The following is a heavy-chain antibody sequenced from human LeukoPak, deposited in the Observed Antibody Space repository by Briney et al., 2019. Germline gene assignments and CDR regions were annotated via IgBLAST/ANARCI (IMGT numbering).Heavy chain of an antibody. CDR1: GFTFSSYA. CDR3: ARESSHTCPFDY. J-gene: IGHJ4*02. CDR2: ISYDGSNK. V-gene: IGHV3-30-3*01. D-gene: IGHD6-6*01. Sequence: GGSLRLSCAASGFTFSSYAMHWVRQAPGKGLEWVAVISYDGSNKYYADSVKGRFTISRDNSKNTLYLQMNSLRAEDTAVYYCARESSHTCPFDYWGQGTLVTVSS.